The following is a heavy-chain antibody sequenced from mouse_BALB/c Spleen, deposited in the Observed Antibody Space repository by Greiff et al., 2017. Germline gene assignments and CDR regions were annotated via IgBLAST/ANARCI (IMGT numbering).Heavy chain of an antibody. J-gene: IGHJ4*01. CDR1: GFTFSSYA. CDR2: ISSGGST. Sequence: EVKLEESGGGLVKPGGSLKLSCAASGFTFSSYAMSWVRQTPEKRLEWVASISSGGSTYYPDSVKGRFTISRDNARNILYLQMSSLRSEDTAMYYCARRTTVVLYYAMDDWGQGTSVTVSS. CDR3: ARRTTVVLYYAMDD. V-gene: IGHV5-6-5*01. D-gene: IGHD1-1*01.